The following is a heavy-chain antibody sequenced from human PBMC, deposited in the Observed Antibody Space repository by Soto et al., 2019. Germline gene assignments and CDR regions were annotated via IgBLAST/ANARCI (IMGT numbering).Heavy chain of an antibody. CDR2: IYYSGST. Sequence: SETLSLACTVSGGSISSGDYYWSWIRQPPGKGLEWIGYIYYSGSTYYNPSLKSRVTILVDTSKNQFSLKLSSVTAADTAVYYCARDPTYYYDSSGPPFRWGQGTLVTVSS. J-gene: IGHJ4*02. CDR1: GGSISSGDYY. CDR3: ARDPTYYYDSSGPPFR. V-gene: IGHV4-30-4*01. D-gene: IGHD3-22*01.